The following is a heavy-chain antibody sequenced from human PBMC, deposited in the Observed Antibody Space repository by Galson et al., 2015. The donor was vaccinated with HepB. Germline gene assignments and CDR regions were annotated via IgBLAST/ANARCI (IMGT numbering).Heavy chain of an antibody. CDR2: IIPIFGTA. CDR3: ARDPTLELITFGGVIGPYDAFDI. V-gene: IGHV1-69*13. CDR1: GGTFSSYA. D-gene: IGHD3-16*02. J-gene: IGHJ3*02. Sequence: SVKVSCKASGGTFSSYAISWVRQAPGQGLEWMGGIIPIFGTANYAQKFQGRVTIAADESTSTAYMELSSLRSEDTAVYYCARDPTLELITFGGVIGPYDAFDIWGQGTMVTVSS.